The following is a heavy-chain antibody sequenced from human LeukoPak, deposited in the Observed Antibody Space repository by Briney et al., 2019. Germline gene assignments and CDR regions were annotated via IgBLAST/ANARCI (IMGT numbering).Heavy chain of an antibody. D-gene: IGHD3-16*02. CDR3: ARDGERGELSLYMDY. CDR2: ISYDGSNK. V-gene: IGHV3-30*03. Sequence: GGSLRLSCAASGFTFSGYGMHWVRQAPGKGPELVTLISYDGSNKYYVDSMKGRFTISRDNSKNTLYLQMNSLRAEDTAVYYCARDGERGELSLYMDYWGQGTLVTVSS. J-gene: IGHJ4*02. CDR1: GFTFSGYG.